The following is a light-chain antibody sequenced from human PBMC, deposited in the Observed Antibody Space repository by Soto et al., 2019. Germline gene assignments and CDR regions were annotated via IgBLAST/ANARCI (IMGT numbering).Light chain of an antibody. V-gene: IGKV3-11*01. J-gene: IGKJ5*01. CDR1: QSVANL. Sequence: ETLLTQSPAALSLSPGERSTLSCRASQSVANLLAWYQQRPGQAPRLLIYDASNRATGIPARFSGSGSGTDFTLTISSLEPEDFAVYYCQQRSNWPITFGQGTRLENK. CDR2: DAS. CDR3: QQRSNWPIT.